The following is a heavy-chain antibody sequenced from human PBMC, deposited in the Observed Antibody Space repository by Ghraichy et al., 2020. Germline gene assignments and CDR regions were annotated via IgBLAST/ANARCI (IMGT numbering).Heavy chain of an antibody. Sequence: GGSLRLSCAASGFTFSSYAMSWVRQAPGKGLEWVSAIRGSGGSTYYADSVKGRFTISRDNSKNTLYLQMNSLRAEDTAVYYCAKDSLYCSHTTCPYYFDFWGQGTLVTVSS. D-gene: IGHD2-2*01. V-gene: IGHV3-23*01. J-gene: IGHJ4*02. CDR3: AKDSLYCSHTTCPYYFDF. CDR2: IRGSGGST. CDR1: GFTFSSYA.